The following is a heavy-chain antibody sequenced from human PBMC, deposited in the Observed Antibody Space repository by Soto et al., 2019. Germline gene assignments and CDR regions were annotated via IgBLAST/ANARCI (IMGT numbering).Heavy chain of an antibody. J-gene: IGHJ6*02. CDR2: IDPSDSYT. Sequence: HGESLKISCKGSGYSFTSYWISWVRQMPGKGLEWMGRIDPSDSYTNYSPSFQGHVTIPADKSISTAYLQWSSLKASDTAMYYCARQLTVTTVLYYYGMDAWGQGTTVTVSS. V-gene: IGHV5-10-1*01. D-gene: IGHD4-4*01. CDR3: ARQLTVTTVLYYYGMDA. CDR1: GYSFTSYW.